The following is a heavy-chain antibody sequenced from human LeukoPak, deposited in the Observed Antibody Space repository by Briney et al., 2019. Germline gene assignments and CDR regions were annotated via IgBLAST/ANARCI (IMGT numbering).Heavy chain of an antibody. J-gene: IGHJ4*02. CDR1: GFTFSSYW. D-gene: IGHD3-16*02. Sequence: GSLRLSCAASGFTFSSYWMSWVRQAPGKGLEWIGSIYHSGSTYYNPSLKSRVTISVDTSKNQFSLKLSSVTAADTAVYYCASFYDYVWGSYRSFDYWGQGTLVTVSS. V-gene: IGHV4-38-2*01. CDR2: IYHSGST. CDR3: ASFYDYVWGSYRSFDY.